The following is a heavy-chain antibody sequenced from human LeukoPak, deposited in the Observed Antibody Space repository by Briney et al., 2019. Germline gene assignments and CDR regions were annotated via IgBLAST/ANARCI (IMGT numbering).Heavy chain of an antibody. Sequence: ASVKVSCKASGYTFTGYYMHWVREAPGHGLEWMGWSKTNSSGTNYAQKFQGRVTMTRDTSISPADWGLSRLRSDDTAVYYCARDENRYCSGGSCYSLLYWYFDLWGRGTLVTVSS. CDR3: ARDENRYCSGGSCYSLLYWYFDL. D-gene: IGHD2-15*01. CDR1: GYTFTGYY. J-gene: IGHJ2*01. V-gene: IGHV1-2*02. CDR2: SKTNSSGT.